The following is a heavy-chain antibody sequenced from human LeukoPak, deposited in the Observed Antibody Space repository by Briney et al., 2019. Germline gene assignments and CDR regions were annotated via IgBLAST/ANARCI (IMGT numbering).Heavy chain of an antibody. CDR3: ARPAYYYDSSGYTEYFQH. Sequence: ASVKVSCKASGYTLTGYYMHWVRQAPGQGLEWMGWINPNSGGTNYAQKFQGRVTMTGDTSISTAYMELSRLRSDDTAVYYCARPAYYYDSSGYTEYFQHWGQGTLVTVSS. V-gene: IGHV1-2*02. J-gene: IGHJ1*01. CDR1: GYTLTGYY. D-gene: IGHD3-22*01. CDR2: INPNSGGT.